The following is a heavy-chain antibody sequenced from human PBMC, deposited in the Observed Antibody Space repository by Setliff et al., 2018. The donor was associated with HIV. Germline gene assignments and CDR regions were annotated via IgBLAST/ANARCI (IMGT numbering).Heavy chain of an antibody. Sequence: GASVKVSCKASGYTFSTYYIHWMRQAPGQGLEWLAVINPGRGNTNYAQSFQGRVTVTRDTSTDTVYMELNSLRSDDTAVYYCAREKTDGYPWDYSYMDLWGKGTTVTVSS. V-gene: IGHV1-46*01. J-gene: IGHJ6*03. D-gene: IGHD5-12*01. CDR2: INPGRGNT. CDR1: GYTFSTYY. CDR3: AREKTDGYPWDYSYMDL.